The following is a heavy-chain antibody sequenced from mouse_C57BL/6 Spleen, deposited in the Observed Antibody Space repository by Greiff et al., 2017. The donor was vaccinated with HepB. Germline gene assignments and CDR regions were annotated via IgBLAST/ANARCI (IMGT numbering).Heavy chain of an antibody. Sequence: EVKLQESGGGLVKPGGSLKLSCAASGFTFSDYGMHWVRQAPEKGLEWVAYISSGSSTIYYADTVKGRFTISRDNAKNTLFLQMTSLRSEDTAMYYCARRRDYDGYFDYWGQGTTLTVSS. D-gene: IGHD2-4*01. V-gene: IGHV5-17*01. CDR2: ISSGSSTI. J-gene: IGHJ2*01. CDR3: ARRRDYDGYFDY. CDR1: GFTFSDYG.